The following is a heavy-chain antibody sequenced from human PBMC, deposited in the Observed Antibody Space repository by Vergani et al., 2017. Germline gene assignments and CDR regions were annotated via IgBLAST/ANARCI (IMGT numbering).Heavy chain of an antibody. CDR2: IIPIFGTA. CDR3: ARHRRGATYYDFWSGYLWYYGMDV. J-gene: IGHJ6*02. V-gene: IGHV1-69*13. Sequence: QVQLVQSGAEVKKPGSSVKVSCKASGGTFSNYGISWVRQAPGQGLEWMGGIIPIFGTANYAQKFQGRATSTADESTSTAYLQGGSLKASDTAMYYCARHRRGATYYDFWSGYLWYYGMDVWGQGTTVTVSS. D-gene: IGHD3-3*01. CDR1: GGTFSNYG.